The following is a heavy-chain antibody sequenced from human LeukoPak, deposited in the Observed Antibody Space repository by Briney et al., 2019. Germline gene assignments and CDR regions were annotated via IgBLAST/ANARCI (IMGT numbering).Heavy chain of an antibody. D-gene: IGHD6-19*01. V-gene: IGHV3-33*08. Sequence: PGGSLRLSCAASGFTFSSYWMSWVRQAPGKGLEWVAVIWYDGSNKYYADSVKGRFTISRDHSKNTLYLQMKSLRAEDTAVYYCARELEIAVAGTLGYWGQGTLVTVSS. CDR1: GFTFSSYW. CDR3: ARELEIAVAGTLGY. J-gene: IGHJ4*02. CDR2: IWYDGSNK.